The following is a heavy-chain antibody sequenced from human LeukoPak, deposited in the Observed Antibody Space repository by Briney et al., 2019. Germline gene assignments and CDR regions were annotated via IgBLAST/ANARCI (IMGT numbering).Heavy chain of an antibody. Sequence: GGSLRLSCAASGFTVSSNYMSWVRQAPGKGLEWVSVIYSGGSTYYADSVKGRFTISRDNSKNTLYLQVNSLRAEDTAVYYCASSIVPTIMDVWGQGTTVTVSS. D-gene: IGHD2-8*01. J-gene: IGHJ6*02. CDR1: GFTVSSNY. CDR2: IYSGGST. CDR3: ASSIVPTIMDV. V-gene: IGHV3-53*01.